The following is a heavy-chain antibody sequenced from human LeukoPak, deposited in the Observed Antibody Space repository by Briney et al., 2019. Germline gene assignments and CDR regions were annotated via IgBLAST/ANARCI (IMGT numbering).Heavy chain of an antibody. CDR3: ARAWTSAGRFDF. Sequence: SETLSLTCTVSGGSISNYYWSWIRQPPGKGLEWIGFIYYSGSTDYNPSLKSRLTISVDTSRNQLSLKLSSVTAADTAVYYCARAWTSAGRFDFWGQGTLVPVSS. CDR2: IYYSGST. D-gene: IGHD6-13*01. J-gene: IGHJ4*02. CDR1: GGSISNYY. V-gene: IGHV4-59*08.